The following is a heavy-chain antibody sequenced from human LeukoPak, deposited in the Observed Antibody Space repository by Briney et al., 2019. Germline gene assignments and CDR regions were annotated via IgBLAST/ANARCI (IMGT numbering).Heavy chain of an antibody. Sequence: SETLSLTCAVYGGSFSGYYWRWIRQPPGKGLEWIGEINHSGSTNYNPSLKSRVTISVDTSKNQFSLKLSSVTAADTAVYYCARAFRLAAAGTWYFDLWGRGTLVTVSS. CDR3: ARAFRLAAAGTWYFDL. V-gene: IGHV4-34*01. J-gene: IGHJ2*01. CDR1: GGSFSGYY. D-gene: IGHD6-13*01. CDR2: INHSGST.